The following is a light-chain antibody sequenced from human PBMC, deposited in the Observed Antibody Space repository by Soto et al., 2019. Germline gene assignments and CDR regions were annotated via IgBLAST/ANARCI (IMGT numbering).Light chain of an antibody. V-gene: IGKV1-9*01. Sequence: DIQLTQSPSFLSASVGDRVTITGRASQDISSFLAWYQQKSGKAPNLRIYDASTLQSGVPSRFSGSGSGTEFTLTISSMQPEDFATYFCQQINTYPHFGQGTRLEIK. J-gene: IGKJ5*01. CDR2: DAS. CDR3: QQINTYPH. CDR1: QDISSF.